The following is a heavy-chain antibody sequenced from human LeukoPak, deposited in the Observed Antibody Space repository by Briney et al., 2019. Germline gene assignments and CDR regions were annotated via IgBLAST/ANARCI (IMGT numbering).Heavy chain of an antibody. Sequence: GGSLRLSCAASGFTVSTNYMTWVRQAPGKGLEWVSEIYSDGTTYYAASVKGRFSISRDNSKSTVYLEMNSLRGEDTAIYYCTRDLRKHGVFDIWGQGTMVTVSS. CDR3: TRDLRKHGVFDI. CDR2: IYSDGTT. CDR1: GFTVSTNY. J-gene: IGHJ3*02. V-gene: IGHV3-53*01.